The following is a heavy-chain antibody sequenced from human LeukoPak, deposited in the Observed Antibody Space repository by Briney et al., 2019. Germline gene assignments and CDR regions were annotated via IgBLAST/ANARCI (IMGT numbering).Heavy chain of an antibody. J-gene: IGHJ4*02. Sequence: GGSLRLSCAASGFTFSSYAMSWVRQAPGKGLEWVSAISGSGGSTYYADSVKGRFTISRDNSKNTLYLQMNSLRAEDTAVYYCAKDLRVTMVRGVLDYWGQGTLVTVFS. CDR2: ISGSGGST. D-gene: IGHD3-10*01. V-gene: IGHV3-23*01. CDR3: AKDLRVTMVRGVLDY. CDR1: GFTFSSYA.